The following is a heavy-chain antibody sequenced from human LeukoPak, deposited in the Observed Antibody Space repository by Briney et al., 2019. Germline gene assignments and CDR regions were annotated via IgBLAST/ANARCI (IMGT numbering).Heavy chain of an antibody. CDR1: GGSFCGYY. CDR3: ARGPPMHYDFWSGYRLFDY. V-gene: IGHV4-34*01. CDR2: INHSGST. D-gene: IGHD3-3*01. J-gene: IGHJ4*02. Sequence: PSETLSLTCAVYGGSFCGYYWSWIRQPPGKGLEWIGEINHSGSTNYNPSLKSRVTISVDTSKNQFSLKLSSVTAADTAVYYCARGPPMHYDFWSGYRLFDYWGQGTLVTVSS.